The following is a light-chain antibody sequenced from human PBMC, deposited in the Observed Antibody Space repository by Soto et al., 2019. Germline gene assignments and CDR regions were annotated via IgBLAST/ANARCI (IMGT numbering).Light chain of an antibody. CDR1: SSDVGGYYY. CDR2: DVS. Sequence: QSALTQPASVSGSPGQSITISCIGTSSDVGGYYYVSWYRQHPGKAPKLIIYDVSYRPSGVSNRFSGSKSGNTASLTISGLQAEDEADYYCSSYATDTTDVLFGGGTKVTVL. V-gene: IGLV2-14*03. J-gene: IGLJ3*02. CDR3: SSYATDTTDVL.